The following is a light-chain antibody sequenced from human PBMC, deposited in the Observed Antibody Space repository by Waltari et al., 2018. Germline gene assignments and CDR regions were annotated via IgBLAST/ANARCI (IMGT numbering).Light chain of an antibody. Sequence: EIVLTQSPATLSLSPGDSATLSCRASQSVSSYLAGYQQKPGQAPRLLIYDASNRATGIPARFSGSGSGTDFTLTISSLEPEDFAVYYCQQRSNWAYTFGQGTKLEIK. V-gene: IGKV3-11*01. CDR1: QSVSSY. J-gene: IGKJ2*01. CDR2: DAS. CDR3: QQRSNWAYT.